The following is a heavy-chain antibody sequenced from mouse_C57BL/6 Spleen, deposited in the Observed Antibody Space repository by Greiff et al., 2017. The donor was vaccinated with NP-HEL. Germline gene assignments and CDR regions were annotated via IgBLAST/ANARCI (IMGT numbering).Heavy chain of an antibody. CDR2: IDPEDGDT. V-gene: IGHV14-1*01. D-gene: IGHD1-1*01. CDR3: TTAYYGSSSWY. CDR1: GFNIKDYY. J-gene: IGHJ2*01. Sequence: EVQLQQSGAELVRPGASVKLSCTASGFNIKDYYMHWVKQRPEQGLEWIGRIDPEDGDTEYDPKFQGKATMTADTSSNTAYLQLSSLTSEDTAVYYCTTAYYGSSSWYWGQGTTLTVSS.